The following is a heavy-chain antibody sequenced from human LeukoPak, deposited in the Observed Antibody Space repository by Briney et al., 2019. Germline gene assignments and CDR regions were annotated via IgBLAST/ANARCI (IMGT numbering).Heavy chain of an antibody. D-gene: IGHD1-20*01. CDR1: GYTFTSYG. Sequence: ASVKVSCKASGYTFTSYGISWVRQAPGQGREWMGWISAYNGNTNYAQKLQGRVTMTTDTSTSTAYMELRSLRSDDTAVYYCARYGGTYNWNYYYYYYMDVWGKGTTVTVSS. V-gene: IGHV1-18*01. CDR3: ARYGGTYNWNYYYYYYMDV. CDR2: ISAYNGNT. J-gene: IGHJ6*03.